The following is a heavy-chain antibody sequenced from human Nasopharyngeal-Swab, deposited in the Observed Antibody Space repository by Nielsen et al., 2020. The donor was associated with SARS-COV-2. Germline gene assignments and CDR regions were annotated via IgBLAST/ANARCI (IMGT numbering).Heavy chain of an antibody. J-gene: IGHJ3*02. V-gene: IGHV1-2*02. CDR1: GYTFTSYD. D-gene: IGHD6-19*01. CDR3: ARGSAVAGLGMRDAFDI. Sequence: ASVKVSCKASGYTFTSYDINWVRQATGQGLEWMGWMNPNSGGTNYAPKFQGRVTMTRDTSISTAYMELSGLRSDDMAVFYCARGSAVAGLGMRDAFDIWGQGTMVTVSS. CDR2: MNPNSGGT.